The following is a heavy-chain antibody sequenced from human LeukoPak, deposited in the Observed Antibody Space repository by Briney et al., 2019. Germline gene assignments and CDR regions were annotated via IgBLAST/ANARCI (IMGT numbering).Heavy chain of an antibody. V-gene: IGHV3-23*01. CDR3: AKIGGEFPGYRGVLLDQYFDY. CDR2: ISGSGGST. Sequence: GGSLRLSCAASGFTFSSYAMSWVRQAPGKGLEWVSAISGSGGSTYYADSVKGRFTISRDNSKNTLYLQMSSLRAEDTAVYYCAKIGGEFPGYRGVLLDQYFDYWGQGTLLTVSS. D-gene: IGHD3-10*01. CDR1: GFTFSSYA. J-gene: IGHJ4*02.